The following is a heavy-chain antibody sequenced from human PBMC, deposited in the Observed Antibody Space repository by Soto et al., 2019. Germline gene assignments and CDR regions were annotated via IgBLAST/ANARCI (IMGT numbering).Heavy chain of an antibody. CDR1: GYTLTELS. Sequence: ASVKVSCKVSGYTLTELSMHWVRQAPGKGLEWMGGFDPEDGETIYAQKFQGRVTMTEDTSTDTAYMELSSLRSEDTAVYYCATACTSCYGTAYDYYYGMDVWGQGTTVTVSS. CDR2: FDPEDGET. D-gene: IGHD2-2*01. CDR3: ATACTSCYGTAYDYYYGMDV. J-gene: IGHJ6*02. V-gene: IGHV1-24*01.